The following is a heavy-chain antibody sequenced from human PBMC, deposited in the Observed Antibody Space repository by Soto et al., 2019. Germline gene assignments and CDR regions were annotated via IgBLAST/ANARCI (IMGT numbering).Heavy chain of an antibody. CDR1: VFTFSSYA. CDR2: ISGSGGST. D-gene: IGHD2-2*02. Sequence: EVQLLESGGGLVQPGGSLRLSCAASVFTFSSYAMSWVRQAPGKGLEWVSAISGSGGSTYYADSVKGRFTISRDNSKNTLYLQMNSLRAEDTAVYYCAKGTDCSSTSCYRMPGSYYYYGMDVWGQGTTVTVSS. J-gene: IGHJ6*02. CDR3: AKGTDCSSTSCYRMPGSYYYYGMDV. V-gene: IGHV3-23*01.